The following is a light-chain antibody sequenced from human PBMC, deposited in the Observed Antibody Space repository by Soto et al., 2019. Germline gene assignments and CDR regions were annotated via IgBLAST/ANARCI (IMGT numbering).Light chain of an antibody. CDR2: GNS. Sequence: QSVLTQPPSVSGAPGQRVTISCTGSSSNIGAGYDVHWYQQLPGTAPKLHIYGNSNRHSGVPDRFSGSKSGTSASLAITGLRAEDEADYSCQSYDSSLSGWVFGGGTKLTVL. J-gene: IGLJ3*02. CDR3: QSYDSSLSGWV. V-gene: IGLV1-40*01. CDR1: SSNIGAGYD.